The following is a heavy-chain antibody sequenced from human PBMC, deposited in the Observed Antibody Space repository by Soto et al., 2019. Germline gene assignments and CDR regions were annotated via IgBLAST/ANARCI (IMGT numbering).Heavy chain of an antibody. J-gene: IGHJ3*02. Sequence: QVQLVQSGAEVKKPGASVKVSCKASGYTFTSYAMHWVRQAPGQRLEWMGWINAGNGNTKYSQKFQGRVTITRDTSASTAYMELSSLRSEDTAVYYRARGHTVTILNAFDIWGQGTMVTVSS. V-gene: IGHV1-3*01. D-gene: IGHD4-17*01. CDR2: INAGNGNT. CDR1: GYTFTSYA. CDR3: ARGHTVTILNAFDI.